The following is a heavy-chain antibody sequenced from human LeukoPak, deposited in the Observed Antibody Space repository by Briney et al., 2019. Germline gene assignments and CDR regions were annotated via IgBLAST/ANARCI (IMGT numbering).Heavy chain of an antibody. D-gene: IGHD4-11*01. V-gene: IGHV3-20*04. CDR2: INWHGGST. CDR3: ARANYSPYYFDY. Sequence: GGSLRLSCVASGFTFEDYGMSWVRQSAGKGLEWVSSINWHGGSTHYAESVKGRFTISRDNAKNSLFLQTNSLRAEDTALYYCARANYSPYYFDYWGQGTLVTVSS. CDR1: GFTFEDYG. J-gene: IGHJ4*02.